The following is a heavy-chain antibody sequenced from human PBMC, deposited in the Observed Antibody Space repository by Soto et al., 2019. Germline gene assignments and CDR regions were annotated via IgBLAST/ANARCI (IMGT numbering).Heavy chain of an antibody. CDR1: GDTFSTYT. CDR3: ASTLLGVVVTGPLDY. Sequence: GASVKVSCKASGDTFSTYTITWMRQAPGQGLEWMGGIIPRSATSNYAQKFQGRVTITADESTNTAYMELSSLRSEDTAVYYCASTLLGVVVTGPLDYWGQGTLVTVSS. J-gene: IGHJ4*02. D-gene: IGHD2-21*02. CDR2: IIPRSATS. V-gene: IGHV1-69*13.